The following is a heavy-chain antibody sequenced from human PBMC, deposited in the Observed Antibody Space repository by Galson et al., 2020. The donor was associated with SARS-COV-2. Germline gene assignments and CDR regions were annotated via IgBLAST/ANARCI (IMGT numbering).Heavy chain of an antibody. CDR2: MNPKSGNT. CDR1: GYTFANYD. V-gene: IGHV1-8*03. Sequence: ASVKVSCEASGYTFANYDVNWVRQATGQGLEWMGWMNPKSGNTGYAQRFQGRVTITRDTSINTAYLELSSLRSEDTAVYYCARASKHYNFLTGYLNYYYYYRDVWGTGTTVTISS. CDR3: ARASKHYNFLTGYLNYYYYYRDV. J-gene: IGHJ6*03. D-gene: IGHD3-9*01.